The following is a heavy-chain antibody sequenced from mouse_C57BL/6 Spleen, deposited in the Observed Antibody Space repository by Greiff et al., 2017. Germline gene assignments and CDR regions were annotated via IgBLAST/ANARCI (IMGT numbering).Heavy chain of an antibody. D-gene: IGHD2-14*01. CDR1: GYNFTSYW. J-gene: IGHJ2*01. CDR3: ARWELVRGNY. CDR2: IDPKSGGT. Sequence: QVQLQQPGAELVKPGASVKLSCKASGYNFTSYWMHWVKQRPGRGLEWIGRIDPKSGGTKYNEKFKSKATLTVDKPSSTAYMQLSSLTSEDSAVYYCARWELVRGNYWGQGTTLTVSS. V-gene: IGHV1-72*01.